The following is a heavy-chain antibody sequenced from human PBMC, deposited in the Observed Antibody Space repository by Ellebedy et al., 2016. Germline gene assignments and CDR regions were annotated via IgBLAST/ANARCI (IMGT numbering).Heavy chain of an antibody. V-gene: IGHV4-34*01. J-gene: IGHJ6*02. CDR3: ARGEGLIVPAGMGTFYFYYGMDV. D-gene: IGHD2-2*01. Sequence: SETLSLTXAVYGGSFSGYYWSWIRQPPGKGLEWIGEINHSGSTNYNPSLKSRVTISVDTSKNQFSLKLSSVTAADTAVYYCARGEGLIVPAGMGTFYFYYGMDVWGQGTTVTVSS. CDR2: INHSGST. CDR1: GGSFSGYY.